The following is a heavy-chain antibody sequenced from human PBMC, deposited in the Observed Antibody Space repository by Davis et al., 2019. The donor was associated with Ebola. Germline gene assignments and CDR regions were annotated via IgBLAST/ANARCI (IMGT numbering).Heavy chain of an antibody. V-gene: IGHV3-23*01. CDR1: GFTFSSYW. J-gene: IGHJ2*01. CDR3: ARRWYSSSYWYFDL. Sequence: GGSLRLSCAASGFTFSSYWMSWVRQAPGKGLEWVSVLSGSGDSTYYADSVKRRFTISRDNSENTLYLQMNSLRAEDTAVYYCARRWYSSSYWYFDLWGRGTLVTVSS. CDR2: LSGSGDST. D-gene: IGHD6-19*01.